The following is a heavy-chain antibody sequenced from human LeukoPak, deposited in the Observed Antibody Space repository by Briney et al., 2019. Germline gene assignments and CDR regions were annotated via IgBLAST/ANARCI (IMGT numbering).Heavy chain of an antibody. Sequence: ASVKVSCKASGYTFTSYGISWVRQAPGQGLEWMGIINPSGGSTSYAQKFQGRVTMTRDTSISTAYMELSRLRSDDTAVYYCARFYSGYGNYYYYMDVWGKGTTVTVSS. CDR3: ARFYSGYGNYYYYMDV. J-gene: IGHJ6*03. V-gene: IGHV1-46*01. CDR2: INPSGGST. CDR1: GYTFTSYG. D-gene: IGHD5-12*01.